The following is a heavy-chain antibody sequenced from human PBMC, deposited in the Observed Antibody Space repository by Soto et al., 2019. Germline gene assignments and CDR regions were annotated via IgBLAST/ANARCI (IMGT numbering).Heavy chain of an antibody. CDR3: ATRVGSVGVLDY. CDR2: INPSGSST. V-gene: IGHV1-46*01. Sequence: ASVKVSCKASGYTFTNDFMHWVRPAPGQGLEWMGIINPSGSSTTYAQKFQGRVTMTRDTSTSTLYMELRSLRSEDTAVYYCATRVGSVGVLDYWGLGTLVTVSS. J-gene: IGHJ4*02. D-gene: IGHD1-26*01. CDR1: GYTFTNDF.